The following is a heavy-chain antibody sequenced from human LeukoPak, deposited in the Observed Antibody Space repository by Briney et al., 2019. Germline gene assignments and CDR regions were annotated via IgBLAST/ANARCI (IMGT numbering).Heavy chain of an antibody. V-gene: IGHV3-30*02. CDR3: AKVNSFWFDY. D-gene: IGHD4-23*01. Sequence: PGGSLRLSCVASGFTFSDYGIHWVRRAPARGLEWVAFIRFDGSNKYYPDSVQGRFTISRDNSKNTVYLQMNSLTPEDTAFYYCAKVNSFWFDYWGQGTLVTVSS. CDR2: IRFDGSNK. CDR1: GFTFSDYG. J-gene: IGHJ4*02.